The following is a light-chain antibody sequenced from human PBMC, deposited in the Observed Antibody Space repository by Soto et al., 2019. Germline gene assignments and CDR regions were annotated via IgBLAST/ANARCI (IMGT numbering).Light chain of an antibody. CDR3: QLRTNWPLMFT. CDR1: QSVSSY. Sequence: EIVLTQSPATLSLSPGEGATLSCRASQSVSSYLAWYQQKPGQAPRLLVYDASNRATGIPARFSGSGSGTDFTLSISSLEPEDSAVYYCQLRTNWPLMFTFGQGTRLEIK. V-gene: IGKV3-11*01. J-gene: IGKJ2*01. CDR2: DAS.